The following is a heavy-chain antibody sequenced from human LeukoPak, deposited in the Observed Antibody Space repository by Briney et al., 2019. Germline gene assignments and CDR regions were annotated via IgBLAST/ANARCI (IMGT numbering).Heavy chain of an antibody. V-gene: IGHV1-2*02. CDR3: ARDNRGVITWFDP. CDR1: GYSFTGYY. Sequence: ASVKVSCKASGYSFTGYYIHWVRQAPGQGLEWMGWINPDSGNTDYAQKFHGRVTMTRDTSSGTAYMDLSRLTSDDTALYYCARDNRGVITWFDPWGQGTLVTVSS. D-gene: IGHD3-10*01. CDR2: INPDSGNT. J-gene: IGHJ5*02.